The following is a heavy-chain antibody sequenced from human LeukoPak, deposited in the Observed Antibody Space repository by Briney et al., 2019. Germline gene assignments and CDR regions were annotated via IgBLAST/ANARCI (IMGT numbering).Heavy chain of an antibody. CDR3: LTIVESVASDI. CDR1: GLTFSGHA. J-gene: IGHJ3*02. V-gene: IGHV3-33*01. D-gene: IGHD1-26*01. Sequence: GRSLTLSCAASGLTFSGHAMHWVRQAPGKGLEWVAVIWYDGSNKYYADSVKGRFTISRDNSKNTLYLQMNSLRAEDTAVYYCLTIVESVASDIWGQGTMVTVSS. CDR2: IWYDGSNK.